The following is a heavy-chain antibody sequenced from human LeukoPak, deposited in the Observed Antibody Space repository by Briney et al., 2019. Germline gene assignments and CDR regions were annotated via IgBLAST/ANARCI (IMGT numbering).Heavy chain of an antibody. D-gene: IGHD4-17*01. CDR3: ASGDFQLYYYYYMDV. CDR2: IIPIFGTA. J-gene: IGHJ6*03. CDR1: GGAFSSYA. V-gene: IGHV1-69*13. Sequence: ASVKVSCKASGGAFSSYAISWVRQAPGQGLEWMGGIIPIFGTANYAQKFQGRVTITADESTSTAYMELSSLRSEDTAVYYCASGDFQLYYYYYMDVWGKGTTVTISS.